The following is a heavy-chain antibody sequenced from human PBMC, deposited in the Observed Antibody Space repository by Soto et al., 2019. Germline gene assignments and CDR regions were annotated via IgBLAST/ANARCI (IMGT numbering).Heavy chain of an antibody. V-gene: IGHV1-18*01. J-gene: IGHJ4*02. CDR1: GYTFTSYG. CDR3: ARVREAPGSYYFDY. D-gene: IGHD6-13*01. CDR2: ISGSNGNT. Sequence: QVQLVQSGAEVKKPGASVKVSCKASGYTFTSYGWVRQAPGQGLEWMGWISGSNGNTNYAQKLQGRVTMTTDTSRSAAYMELRSLRSDDTAVYYCARVREAPGSYYFDYWGQGTLVTVSS.